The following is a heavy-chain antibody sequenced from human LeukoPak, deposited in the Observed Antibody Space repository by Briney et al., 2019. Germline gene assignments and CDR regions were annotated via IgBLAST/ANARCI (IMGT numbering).Heavy chain of an antibody. J-gene: IGHJ4*02. CDR3: ARHVGLGSSTSRFDY. CDR2: IYYSGST. Sequence: PSETLSLTCTVSGDSISNYYWSWIRQPPGKGLEWIGYIYYSGSTNYNPSLKSRVTMSVDTSKNQFSLKLSSVTAADTALYYCARHVGLGSSTSRFDYWGQGTLVTVSS. D-gene: IGHD1-26*01. V-gene: IGHV4-59*08. CDR1: GDSISNYY.